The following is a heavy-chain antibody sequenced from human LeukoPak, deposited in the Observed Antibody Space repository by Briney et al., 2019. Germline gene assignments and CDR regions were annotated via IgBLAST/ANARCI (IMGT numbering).Heavy chain of an antibody. J-gene: IGHJ4*02. V-gene: IGHV3-23*01. D-gene: IGHD3-3*01. CDR2: ISGSGGST. Sequence: GGSLRLSCAVSGFTFSSYAMSWVRQAPGKGLEWVSAISGSGGSTYYADSVKGRFTISRDNSKNTLYLQMNSLRAEDTAVYYCAKSDFWSGYGDYWGQGTLVTVSS. CDR1: GFTFSSYA. CDR3: AKSDFWSGYGDY.